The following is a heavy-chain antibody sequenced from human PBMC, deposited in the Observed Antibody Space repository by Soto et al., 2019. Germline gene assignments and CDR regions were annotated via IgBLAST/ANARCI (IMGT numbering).Heavy chain of an antibody. D-gene: IGHD3-10*01. CDR2: ISAGGGDT. CDR1: GFTLSSCV. V-gene: IGHV3-23*01. Sequence: EVQLLESGGGLVQPGGSLRLSCAASGFTLSSCVMTWVRQAPGKGLEYVSSISAGGGDTFHADSVKGRFTISRDNSKSTVYLQMNSLRVEDTAVYYCAKLPSSGSREFDSWGQGTLVTVSS. CDR3: AKLPSSGSREFDS. J-gene: IGHJ4*02.